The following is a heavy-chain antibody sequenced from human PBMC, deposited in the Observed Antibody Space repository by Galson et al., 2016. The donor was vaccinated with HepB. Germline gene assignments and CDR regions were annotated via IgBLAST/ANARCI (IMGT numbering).Heavy chain of an antibody. V-gene: IGHV3-64D*09. CDR1: GFTFTSFP. CDR3: TILRGGNY. D-gene: IGHD3-16*01. CDR2: LSRDGYSA. Sequence: SLRLSCAASGFTFTSFPMHWVRQAPGVGLEYVSGLSRDGYSADYADSVKGRFTVSRDVSKSTLYLQMNSLRPEDTALYYCTILRGGNYWGQGTQVTVAS. J-gene: IGHJ4*02.